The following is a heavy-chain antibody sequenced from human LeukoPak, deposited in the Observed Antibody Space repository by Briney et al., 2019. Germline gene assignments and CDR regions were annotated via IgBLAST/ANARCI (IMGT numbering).Heavy chain of an antibody. Sequence: SETLSLTCAVSGYSISSGYYWGWIRQPPGKGLEWIANIYHNGIAYYNPSLKSRVTISVNTSKNQVSLKLNSVSATDTAVYYCARHIGSYYVDYWGQGTLVTVSS. CDR2: IYHNGIA. J-gene: IGHJ4*02. D-gene: IGHD1-26*01. CDR3: ARHIGSYYVDY. V-gene: IGHV4-38-2*01. CDR1: GYSISSGYY.